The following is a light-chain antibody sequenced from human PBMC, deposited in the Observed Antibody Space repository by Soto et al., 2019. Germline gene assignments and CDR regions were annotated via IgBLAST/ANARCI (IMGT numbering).Light chain of an antibody. CDR2: AAS. CDR1: QSISSY. CDR3: QQSYSTPRA. J-gene: IGKJ1*01. V-gene: IGKV1-39*01. Sequence: DIQMTQPPSSLSASVGDRVTITCRASQSISSYLNWYQQKPGKAPKLLIYAASSLQSGVSSRFSGSGSGTHFTLTISSLQPEDFAAYYCQQSYSTPRAFGQGTKVDIK.